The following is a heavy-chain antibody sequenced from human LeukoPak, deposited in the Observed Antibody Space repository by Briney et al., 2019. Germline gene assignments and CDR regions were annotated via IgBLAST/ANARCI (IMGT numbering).Heavy chain of an antibody. J-gene: IGHJ6*02. Sequence: ASVKVSCKASGYTFTGYYMHWVRQAPGQGLEWMGWINPNSGGTNYAQKFQGRVTMTRDTSISTAYMELSRLRSDDTAVYYCARDGVLLWFGELGSYYYYYGMDVWGQGTTVTVSS. V-gene: IGHV1-2*02. D-gene: IGHD3-10*01. CDR1: GYTFTGYY. CDR3: ARDGVLLWFGELGSYYYYYGMDV. CDR2: INPNSGGT.